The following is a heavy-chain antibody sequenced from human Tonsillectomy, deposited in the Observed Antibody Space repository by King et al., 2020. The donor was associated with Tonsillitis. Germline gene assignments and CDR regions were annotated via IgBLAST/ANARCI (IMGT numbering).Heavy chain of an antibody. CDR1: GFTFNTYG. V-gene: IGHV3-30*03. J-gene: IGHJ3*01. Sequence: VQLVEYGGGVVQPGGSLRLSCEVSGFTFNTYGMHWVRQAPGKGLEWVAVISYDGSDKYFRDSVKGRFTISRDNSKKTLYLQMNSLTVEDTAVYFCAIALHPRFTNSSDNSKKPLYPPMNSRTVEETAVYYCANPRIGTDAVDACGQGTTVIASS. D-gene: IGHD3-10*01. CDR3: AIALHPRFTNSSDNSKKPLYPPMNSRTVEETAVYYCANPRIGTDAVDA. CDR2: ISYDGSDK.